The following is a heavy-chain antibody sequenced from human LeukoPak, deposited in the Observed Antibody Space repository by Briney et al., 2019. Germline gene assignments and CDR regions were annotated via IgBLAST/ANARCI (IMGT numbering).Heavy chain of an antibody. Sequence: GASVKVSCKASGYTFTSYGISWVRQAPGQGLEWMGWISAYNGNTNYAQKLQGRVTMTTDTSTSTAYMELRSLRSDDTAVYYCARITIFGVVPTPYGMDVWSQGTTVTVSS. CDR1: GYTFTSYG. D-gene: IGHD3-3*01. V-gene: IGHV1-18*01. J-gene: IGHJ6*02. CDR3: ARITIFGVVPTPYGMDV. CDR2: ISAYNGNT.